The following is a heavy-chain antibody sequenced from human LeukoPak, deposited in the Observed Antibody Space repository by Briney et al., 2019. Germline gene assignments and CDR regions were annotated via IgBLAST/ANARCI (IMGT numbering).Heavy chain of an antibody. J-gene: IGHJ5*02. CDR1: GGPISSYY. CDR2: IYYSGST. CDR3: ARDHGPWFDP. Sequence: SETLSLTCTVSGGPISSYYWSWIRQPPGKGLEWIGYIYYSGSTNYNPSLKSRVTISVDTTKNQFSLKLSSVTAADTAVYYCARDHGPWFDPWGQGTLVTVSS. V-gene: IGHV4-59*01. D-gene: IGHD3/OR15-3a*01.